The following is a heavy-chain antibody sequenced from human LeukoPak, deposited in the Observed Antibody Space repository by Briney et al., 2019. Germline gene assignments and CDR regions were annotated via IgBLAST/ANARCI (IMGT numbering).Heavy chain of an antibody. CDR2: IYSSGST. CDR1: GGSISGYY. J-gene: IGHJ4*02. CDR3: ARDTLTKYSSSWYSAQPFDY. Sequence: SETLSLTCTVSGGSISGYYWTWIRQPPGKGLEWIGYIYSSGSTNYNPSLKSRVTISVDTSKNQFSLRLSSVTAADTAVYYCARDTLTKYSSSWYSAQPFDYWGQGTLVTVSS. V-gene: IGHV4-59*12. D-gene: IGHD6-13*01.